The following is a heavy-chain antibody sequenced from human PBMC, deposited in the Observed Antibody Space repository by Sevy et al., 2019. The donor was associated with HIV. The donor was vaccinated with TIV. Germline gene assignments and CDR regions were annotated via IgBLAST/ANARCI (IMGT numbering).Heavy chain of an antibody. J-gene: IGHJ6*02. Sequence: GGSLRLSCAASGFTFSSYEMNWVRQAPGKGLEWVSYISRSGSTKNYADSVKGRFTISRDNAKNSLYLQMNSLRAEDTAVYYCARGAAPPLSYDFWNPSGYYYYGMDVWGQGTTFTVSS. CDR1: GFTFSSYE. V-gene: IGHV3-48*03. CDR3: ARGAAPPLSYDFWNPSGYYYYGMDV. D-gene: IGHD3-3*01. CDR2: ISRSGSTK.